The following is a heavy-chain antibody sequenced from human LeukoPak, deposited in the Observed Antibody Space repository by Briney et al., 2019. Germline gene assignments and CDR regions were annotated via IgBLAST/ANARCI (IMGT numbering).Heavy chain of an antibody. D-gene: IGHD6-19*01. CDR2: IYSGGST. CDR3: AKGYSSGWFRPDAFDI. Sequence: GGSLRLSCAAPGFTVSSNYMSWVRQAPGKGLEWVSVIYSGGSTYYADSVKGRFTISRDNSKNTLYLQMNSLRAEDTAVYYCAKGYSSGWFRPDAFDIWGQGTMVTVSS. J-gene: IGHJ3*02. V-gene: IGHV3-66*01. CDR1: GFTVSSNY.